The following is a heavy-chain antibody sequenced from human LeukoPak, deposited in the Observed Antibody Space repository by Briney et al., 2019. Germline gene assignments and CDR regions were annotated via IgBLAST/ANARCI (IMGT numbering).Heavy chain of an antibody. CDR2: ISSSSSYI. Sequence: GGSLRLSCAASGFTFSSYSMNWVRQAPGKGLEWVSSISSSSSYIYYADSVKGRFTISIDNAKNTLYLQMNSLRAEDTAVYYCARDVGATTRGAFDYWGQGTLVTVSS. D-gene: IGHD1-26*01. CDR3: ARDVGATTRGAFDY. J-gene: IGHJ4*02. V-gene: IGHV3-21*01. CDR1: GFTFSSYS.